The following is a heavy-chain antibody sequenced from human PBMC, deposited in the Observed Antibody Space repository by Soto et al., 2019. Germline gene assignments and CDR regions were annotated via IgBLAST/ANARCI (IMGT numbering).Heavy chain of an antibody. Sequence: QVPLVQSGAEVKKPGASVKVSCKASGYTFPSYGISWIRQAPGQGLVWMGWISAHNGHTKYTQNFQGRVTMTTDISTSTAHMELRGLRSDDTAVYYCARDGVVWPDHWGQGTLVNVSS. J-gene: IGHJ4*02. CDR2: ISAHNGHT. D-gene: IGHD3-10*01. CDR3: ARDGVVWPDH. V-gene: IGHV1-18*01. CDR1: GYTFPSYG.